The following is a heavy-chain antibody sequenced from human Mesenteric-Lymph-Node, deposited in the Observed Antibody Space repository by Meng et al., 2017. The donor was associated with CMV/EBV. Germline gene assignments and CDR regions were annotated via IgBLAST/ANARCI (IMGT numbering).Heavy chain of an antibody. CDR3: ARVNSGSYSDE. CDR2: INPNSGGT. V-gene: IGHV1-2*06. J-gene: IGHJ4*02. Sequence: SCKASGYTFTGYYMHWVRQAPGQGLEWMGRINPNSGGTNYAQNFQGRVTMTRDTSISTAYMELSRLRSDDTAVYYCARVNSGSYSDEWSQGTLVTVSS. D-gene: IGHD3-10*01. CDR1: GYTFTGYY.